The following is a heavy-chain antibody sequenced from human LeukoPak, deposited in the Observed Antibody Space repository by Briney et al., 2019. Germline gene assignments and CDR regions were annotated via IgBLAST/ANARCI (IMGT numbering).Heavy chain of an antibody. D-gene: IGHD3-22*01. Sequence: EILSLTCTVSGGSISSSSYYWGWIRQPPGKGLEWIGSIYYSASTYYNPSLKNRVSISVDPSKNQCSLKMSSVTPADTAVYYCARHAYYDSSGYYTFDYWGQGTLVTVSS. CDR1: GGSISSSSYY. CDR2: IYYSAST. V-gene: IGHV4-39*01. J-gene: IGHJ4*02. CDR3: ARHAYYDSSGYYTFDY.